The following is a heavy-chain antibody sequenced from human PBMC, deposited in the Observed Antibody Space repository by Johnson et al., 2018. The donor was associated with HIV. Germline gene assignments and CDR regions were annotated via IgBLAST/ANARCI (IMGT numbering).Heavy chain of an antibody. V-gene: IGHV3-9*01. CDR2: ISWNSGSI. CDR3: AKDRTKDYGDYSGDAFDI. J-gene: IGHJ3*02. Sequence: VQLVESGGGVVRPGGSLRLSCAASGFTFDDYAMHWVRQAPGKGLEWVSGISWNSGSIGYADSVKGRFTISRDNAKNSLYLQMNSLRAEDTALYYCAKDRTKDYGDYSGDAFDIWGQGTMVTVSS. CDR1: GFTFDDYA. D-gene: IGHD4-17*01.